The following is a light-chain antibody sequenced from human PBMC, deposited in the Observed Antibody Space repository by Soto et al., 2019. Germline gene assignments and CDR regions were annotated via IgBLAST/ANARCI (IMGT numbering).Light chain of an antibody. V-gene: IGKV3-20*01. CDR3: QQYGSSPFT. CDR2: VAS. Sequence: EVVLTQSPVTLSLSPGERATLSCRASQSVSSPYLAWYQQKPGQPPRLLIYVASSRATDIADRFIGSGSGTEFTLTIARLAPEDFAMYYCQQYGSSPFTFGPGTKVDI. CDR1: QSVSSPY. J-gene: IGKJ3*01.